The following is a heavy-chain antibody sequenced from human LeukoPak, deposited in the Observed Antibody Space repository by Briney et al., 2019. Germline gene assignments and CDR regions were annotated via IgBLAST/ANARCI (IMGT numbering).Heavy chain of an antibody. J-gene: IGHJ6*03. CDR3: ARVAGDPIYYYYYMDV. D-gene: IGHD7-27*01. V-gene: IGHV4-59*01. CDR2: IYYSGST. CDR1: GGSISSYY. Sequence: SETLSLTCTVSGGSISSYYWSWIRQPPGKGLEWIGYIYYSGSTNYNPSLKSRVTISVDTSKNQFSLKLSSVTAADTAVYYCARVAGDPIYYYYYMDVWGKGTTVTVSS.